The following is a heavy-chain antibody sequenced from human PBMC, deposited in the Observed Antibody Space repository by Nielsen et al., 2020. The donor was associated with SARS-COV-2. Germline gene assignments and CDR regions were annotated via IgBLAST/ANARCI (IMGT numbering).Heavy chain of an antibody. CDR2: MNPNSGNT. Sequence: ASVQVSCKASGGTFSSYAISWVRQATGQGLEWMGWMNPNSGNTGYAQKFQGRVTMTRNTSISTAYMELSSLRSEDTAVYYCASPNRVDGMDVWGQGTTVTVSS. CDR3: ASPNRVDGMDV. D-gene: IGHD1-14*01. CDR1: GGTFSSYA. J-gene: IGHJ6*02. V-gene: IGHV1-8*02.